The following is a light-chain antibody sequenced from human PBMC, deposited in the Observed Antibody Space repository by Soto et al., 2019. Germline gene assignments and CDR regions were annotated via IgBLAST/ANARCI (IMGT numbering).Light chain of an antibody. CDR3: QQYGSSPWT. V-gene: IGKV3-20*01. J-gene: IGKJ1*01. Sequence: EIVLTQSPGTLSLSPGDRATLSCRASQSVSSSYVAWYQQNPGQAPRLLIYGASSRATGIPDRFSGSGSGTDFTLTISRLEPEDFAVYYCQQYGSSPWTFGQGTKVEIK. CDR2: GAS. CDR1: QSVSSSY.